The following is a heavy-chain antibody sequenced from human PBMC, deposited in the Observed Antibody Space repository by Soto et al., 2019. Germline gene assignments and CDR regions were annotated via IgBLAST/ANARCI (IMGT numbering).Heavy chain of an antibody. CDR2: ISYDGSNK. J-gene: IGHJ6*02. Sequence: PGGSLRLSCAASGFTFSSYGMHWVRQAPGKGLEWVAVISYDGSNKYYADSVKGRFTISRDNSKNTLYLQMNSLRAEDTAVYYCAKGVDWNDRYYYGMDVWGQGTTVTISS. D-gene: IGHD1-1*01. CDR3: AKGVDWNDRYYYGMDV. V-gene: IGHV3-30*18. CDR1: GFTFSSYG.